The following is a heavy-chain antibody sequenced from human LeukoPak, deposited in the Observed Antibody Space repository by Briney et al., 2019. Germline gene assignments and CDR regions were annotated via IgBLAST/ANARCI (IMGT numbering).Heavy chain of an antibody. V-gene: IGHV3-30*02. D-gene: IGHD3-10*01. Sequence: GGSLRLSCAASGFSFSDYGMHWVRQAPPKGLDWVAFICHDGSNKYYGDSVEGRFTVSRDNSEDTVYLQMYSLRAEDTAVYFCAKDYNFYGSGTSALYYYFGMDVWGKGTPVTVSS. J-gene: IGHJ6*04. CDR2: ICHDGSNK. CDR3: AKDYNFYGSGTSALYYYFGMDV. CDR1: GFSFSDYG.